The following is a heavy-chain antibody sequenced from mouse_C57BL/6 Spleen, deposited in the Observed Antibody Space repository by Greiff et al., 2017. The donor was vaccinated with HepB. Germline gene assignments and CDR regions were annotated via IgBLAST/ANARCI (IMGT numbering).Heavy chain of an antibody. J-gene: IGHJ3*01. Sequence: QVQLQQPGAELVRPGSSVKLSCKASGYTFTSYWMDWVKQRPGQGLEWIGNIYPSDSETHYNQKFKDKATLTVDKSSSQAYMQLSSLTTEDSAVYYCARGGYDALFAYWGQGTLVTVSA. CDR3: ARGGYDALFAY. CDR1: GYTFTSYW. V-gene: IGHV1-61*01. D-gene: IGHD2-2*01. CDR2: IYPSDSET.